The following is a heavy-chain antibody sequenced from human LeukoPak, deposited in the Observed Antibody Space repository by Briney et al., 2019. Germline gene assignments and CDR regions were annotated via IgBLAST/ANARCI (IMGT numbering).Heavy chain of an antibody. CDR3: ASIHYYGSGNYYYYGMDV. CDR2: INPNSGGT. D-gene: IGHD3-10*01. J-gene: IGHJ6*02. V-gene: IGHV1-2*02. CDR1: GYTFTGYY. Sequence: ASVKLSCKASGYTFTGYYMHWVRQAPGQGLEWMGWINPNSGGTNYAQKFQGRVTMTRDTSISTAYMELSRLRSDDTAVYYCASIHYYGSGNYYYYGMDVWGQGTTVTVSS.